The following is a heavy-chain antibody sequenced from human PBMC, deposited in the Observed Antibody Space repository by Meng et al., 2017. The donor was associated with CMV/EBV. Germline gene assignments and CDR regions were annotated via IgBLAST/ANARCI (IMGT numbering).Heavy chain of an antibody. CDR3: AREPGRGAFDI. Sequence: GESLKISCAASGFTFSSYSMNWVRQAPGKGLEWVSSISSSSSYIYYADSVKCRFTISRDNTKNTLYLQMTGLRADDTAVYYCAREPGRGAFDIWGQGTMVTVSS. CDR2: ISSSSSYI. V-gene: IGHV3-21*01. J-gene: IGHJ3*02. CDR1: GFTFSSYS. D-gene: IGHD3-10*01.